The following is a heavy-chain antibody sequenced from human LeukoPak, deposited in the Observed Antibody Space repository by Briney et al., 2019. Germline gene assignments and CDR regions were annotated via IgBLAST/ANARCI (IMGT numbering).Heavy chain of an antibody. V-gene: IGHV4-34*01. Sequence: TSETLSLTCAVYGGSFSGYYWSWIRQPPEKGLEWIGEINHSGSTNYNPSLKSRVTISVDTSKNQFSLKLSSVTAADTAVYYCARGSHMVVVVAATGGYFDYWGQGTLVTVSS. D-gene: IGHD2-15*01. CDR3: ARGSHMVVVVAATGGYFDY. CDR1: GGSFSGYY. J-gene: IGHJ4*02. CDR2: INHSGST.